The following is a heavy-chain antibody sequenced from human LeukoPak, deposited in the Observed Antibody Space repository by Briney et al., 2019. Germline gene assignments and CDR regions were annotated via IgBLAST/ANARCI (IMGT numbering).Heavy chain of an antibody. CDR3: AKDRILGIAAAGTSLDY. J-gene: IGHJ4*02. V-gene: IGHV3-30*02. Sequence: GGSLRLSCAASGFTFSSYGMLWVRQAPGKGLEGGSFIGYDGSNKYYADSVKGRFTISRDNSKNTLYLQMNSLRAEDTAVYYCAKDRILGIAAAGTSLDYWGQGTLVTVSS. CDR1: GFTFSSYG. D-gene: IGHD6-13*01. CDR2: IGYDGSNK.